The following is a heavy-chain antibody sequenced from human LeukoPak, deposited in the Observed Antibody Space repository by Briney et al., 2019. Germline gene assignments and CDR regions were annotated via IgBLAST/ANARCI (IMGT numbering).Heavy chain of an antibody. CDR2: IKSKRDGGTT. V-gene: IGHV3-15*01. Sequence: GGSLRLSCAVSGFTFSNGWMSWVRQAPGKGLEWVGRIKSKRDGGTTDYAAPVNGRFTISRDDSNNTLYLQMNSLKTEDTAVYYCTTEYYYDSSGLFDYWGQGTLVTVSS. J-gene: IGHJ4*02. D-gene: IGHD3-22*01. CDR1: GFTFSNGW. CDR3: TTEYYYDSSGLFDY.